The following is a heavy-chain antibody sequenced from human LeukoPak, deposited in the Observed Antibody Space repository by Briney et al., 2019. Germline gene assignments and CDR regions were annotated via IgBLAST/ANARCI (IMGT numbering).Heavy chain of an antibody. V-gene: IGHV4-34*01. CDR2: INHSGST. CDR1: GGSFSGYY. Sequence: SDTLSLTCAVCGGSFSGYYWCWIRQPPGKGLEWIGEINHSGSTNYNPSLKTRVTISGNTSKTQFSLKLSSVTAAVTAVYYCARKFNVLRFLEWATAWFDPWGQGTLVTVSS. D-gene: IGHD3-3*01. CDR3: ARKFNVLRFLEWATAWFDP. J-gene: IGHJ5*02.